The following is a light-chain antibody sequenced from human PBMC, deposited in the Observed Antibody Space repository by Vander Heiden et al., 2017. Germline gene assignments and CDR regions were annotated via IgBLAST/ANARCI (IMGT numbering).Light chain of an antibody. CDR1: SSDDGDYND. Sequence: QSALTQPPSASRSPGQSVTISCTGTSSDDGDYNDVSWYQQHPGKAPNLMMYEVSKRPSGVPDRFSGSKSGNADSLTVSGLQAEDEADDYCSSYAGSNNPEVFGTGTKVTVL. CDR3: SSYAGSNNPEV. J-gene: IGLJ1*01. CDR2: EVS. V-gene: IGLV2-8*01.